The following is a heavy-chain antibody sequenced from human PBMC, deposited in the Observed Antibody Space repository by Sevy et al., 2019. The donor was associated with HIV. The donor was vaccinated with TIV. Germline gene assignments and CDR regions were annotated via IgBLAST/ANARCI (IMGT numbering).Heavy chain of an antibody. V-gene: IGHV3-23*01. CDR2: TSGGGGT. Sequence: GGSLRLSCPASGFTFSNYAMNWVRQAPGKGLEWVSATSGGGGTDYADSAKGRFTVSRDNSKNMLYLQMNSLRAEDTAVYYCAKDGGYGSGNYYPEYWGQGTLVTVSS. J-gene: IGHJ4*02. D-gene: IGHD3-10*01. CDR1: GFTFSNYA. CDR3: AKDGGYGSGNYYPEY.